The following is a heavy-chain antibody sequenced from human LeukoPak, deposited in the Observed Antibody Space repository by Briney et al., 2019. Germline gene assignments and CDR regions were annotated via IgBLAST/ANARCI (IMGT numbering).Heavy chain of an antibody. D-gene: IGHD5-18*01. CDR2: VDPEDGES. V-gene: IGHV1-69-2*01. CDR1: GYTFTYYY. CDR3: ARDLGGYSYGPAFY. J-gene: IGHJ4*02. Sequence: AASVTISCKVSGYTFTYYYMHWLQPAPGKGLEWMGLVDPEDGESIYAEKFQGRVTITADSTTDTDYMELSSLRSEDTAVYDCARDLGGYSYGPAFYWGQGTLVTVSS.